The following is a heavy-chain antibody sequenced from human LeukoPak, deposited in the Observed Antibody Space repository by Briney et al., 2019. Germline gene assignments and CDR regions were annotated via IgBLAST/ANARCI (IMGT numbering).Heavy chain of an antibody. CDR2: INSDGSTT. J-gene: IGHJ6*02. D-gene: IGHD1-14*01. CDR1: GLTPISNW. Sequence: GASQRLSCAASGLTPISNWMHWVGHGAGKGLVWVSRINSDGSTTSYAGSVRGRFTISRDNAKNSLYLQMNSLRAEDTAVYYCARETGGRGMDVWGQGTTVTVSS. CDR3: ARETGGRGMDV. V-gene: IGHV3-74*01.